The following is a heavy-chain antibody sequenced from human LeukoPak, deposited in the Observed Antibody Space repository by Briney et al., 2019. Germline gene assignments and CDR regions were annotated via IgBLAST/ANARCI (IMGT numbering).Heavy chain of an antibody. Sequence: PSETLSLTCAVYGGSFSGYYWSWIRQPPGKGLEWIGEINHSGSTNYNPSLKSRVTISVDTSKNQFSLKLSSVTAADTAVYYCARIGLEWSQWDYWGQGTLVTVSS. CDR1: GGSFSGYY. CDR3: ARIGLEWSQWDY. CDR2: INHSGST. V-gene: IGHV4-34*01. J-gene: IGHJ4*02. D-gene: IGHD3-3*01.